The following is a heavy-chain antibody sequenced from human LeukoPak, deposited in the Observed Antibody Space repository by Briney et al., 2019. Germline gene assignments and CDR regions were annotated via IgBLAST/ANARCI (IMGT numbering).Heavy chain of an antibody. D-gene: IGHD5-24*01. V-gene: IGHV3-23*01. CDR2: VSGSGIST. CDR1: GFTFSNYA. J-gene: IGHJ4*02. CDR3: AKRDAYN. Sequence: GGSLRLSCAASGFTFSNYAMSWARQLPGKGLEWISTVSGSGISTYYADSVKGRFTISRDNSKNTLSLQMNNLRTEDTAVYYCAKRDAYNWGQGTLVTVSS.